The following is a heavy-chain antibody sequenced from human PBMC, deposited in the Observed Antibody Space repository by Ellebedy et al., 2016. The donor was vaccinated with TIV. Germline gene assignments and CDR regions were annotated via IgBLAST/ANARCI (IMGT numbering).Heavy chain of an antibody. D-gene: IGHD3-10*01. V-gene: IGHV4-39*07. CDR3: ARDPTRGSGSGAY. Sequence: SETLSLTXTVSGGSISSSSYYWGWIRQPPGKGLEWVGSIDHGGSTYYNPSLKSRVTISLDTSNNQFSLRLSSVTAADTAVYYCARDPTRGSGSGAYWGQGTLVTVSS. CDR1: GGSISSSSYY. J-gene: IGHJ4*02. CDR2: IDHGGST.